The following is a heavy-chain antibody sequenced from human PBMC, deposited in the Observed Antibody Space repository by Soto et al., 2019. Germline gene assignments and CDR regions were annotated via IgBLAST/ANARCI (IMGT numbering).Heavy chain of an antibody. Sequence: ASVKVSCKVSGYTLTELSMHWVRQAPGKGLEWMGGFDPEDGETIYAQKFQGRVTMTKDTTTTTAYMELRSLSSDDTAVYYCARDCSDGICYFRYWGQGTPVTVSS. V-gene: IGHV1-24*01. J-gene: IGHJ4*02. CDR3: ARDCSDGICYFRY. CDR1: GYTLTELS. D-gene: IGHD2-8*01. CDR2: FDPEDGET.